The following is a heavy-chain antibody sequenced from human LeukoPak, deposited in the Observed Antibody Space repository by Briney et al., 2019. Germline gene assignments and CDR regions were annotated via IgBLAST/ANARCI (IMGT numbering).Heavy chain of an antibody. CDR3: ARHGGSYAY. V-gene: IGHV4-39*01. Sequence: SETLSLTCAVSGSSITIPDYYWGWIRLPPGRGLEWIGTISHTGTTYYHPSLQSRVSISVDKSRNQFSLKLSSVTAADTAVYYCARHGGSYAYWGQGTLVTVSS. J-gene: IGHJ4*02. CDR1: GSSITIPDYY. D-gene: IGHD1-26*01. CDR2: ISHTGTT.